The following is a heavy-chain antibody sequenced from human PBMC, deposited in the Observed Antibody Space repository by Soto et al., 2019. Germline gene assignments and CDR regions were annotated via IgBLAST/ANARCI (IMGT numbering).Heavy chain of an antibody. CDR2: IVPICRTA. J-gene: IGHJ4*02. D-gene: IGHD6-13*01. V-gene: IGHV1-69*13. CDR1: GGTFSSYR. CDR3: ARDSGAKLSSS. Sequence: WASVKVSCKASGGTFSSYRINWVRQAPGQGLEWVGGIVPICRTADYAQKFQGRVTITADESARTAYMELRSLKSQDTAVYYCARDSGAKLSSSWGQGTLVTVSS.